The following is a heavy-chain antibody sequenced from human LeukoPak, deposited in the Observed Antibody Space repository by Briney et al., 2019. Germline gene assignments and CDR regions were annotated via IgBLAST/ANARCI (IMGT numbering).Heavy chain of an antibody. CDR2: IYTSGST. Sequence: SETLSLTCTVSGGSISSYYWSWIRQPAGKGLEWIGRIYTSGSTNYNPSLKSRVTMSVDTSKNQFSLKLSSVTAADTAVYYCARAPGRAAAGNRYYYYYYMDVWGKGTTVTVSS. CDR3: ARAPGRAAAGNRYYYYYYMDV. V-gene: IGHV4-4*07. CDR1: GGSISSYY. J-gene: IGHJ6*03. D-gene: IGHD6-13*01.